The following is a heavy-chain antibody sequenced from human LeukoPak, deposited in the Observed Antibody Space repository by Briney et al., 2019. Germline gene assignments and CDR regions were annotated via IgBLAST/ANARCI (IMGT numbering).Heavy chain of an antibody. V-gene: IGHV4-34*01. J-gene: IGHJ4*02. D-gene: IGHD1-26*01. CDR2: INHSGST. Sequence: SETLSLTCAVYGGSFSGYYWSWIRQPPGKGLEWIGEINHSGSTNYNPSLKSRVTISVDTSKNQFSLKLSSVTAADTAVYYCARARARLYFDYWGQGTLVTVSS. CDR1: GGSFSGYY. CDR3: ARARARLYFDY.